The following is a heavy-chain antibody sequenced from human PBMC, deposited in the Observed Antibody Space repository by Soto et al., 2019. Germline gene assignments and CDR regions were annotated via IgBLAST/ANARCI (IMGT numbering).Heavy chain of an antibody. D-gene: IGHD3-10*01. Sequence: GGSLRLSCTASGFTLQNYAMAWVRQAPGKGLEWVSTLIGGHYGTAYSYSVKGRFTVSRDNSKNCLYLQMNSLGVDDTAMYFCAKGKSTGDIDWFDPWGQGSLVTVSS. V-gene: IGHV3-23*01. J-gene: IGHJ5*02. CDR3: AKGKSTGDIDWFDP. CDR2: LIGGHYGT. CDR1: GFTLQNYA.